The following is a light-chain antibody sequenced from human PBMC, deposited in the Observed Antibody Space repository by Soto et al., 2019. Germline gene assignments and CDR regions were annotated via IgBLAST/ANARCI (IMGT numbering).Light chain of an antibody. Sequence: QSALTQPASVSGSPGQSITISCTGTSRDVGAYDYVSWYLQYPDKAPQLLIYYVDHRPSGVSSRVSGSKSGNTASLTISGLQAEDEGDYYCCSYADGSIYFFGTGTKVTV. CDR2: YVD. V-gene: IGLV2-14*03. CDR3: CSYADGSIYF. CDR1: SRDVGAYDY. J-gene: IGLJ1*01.